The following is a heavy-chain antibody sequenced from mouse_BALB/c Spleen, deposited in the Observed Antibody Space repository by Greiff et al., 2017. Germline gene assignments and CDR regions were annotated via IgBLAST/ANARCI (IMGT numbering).Heavy chain of an antibody. J-gene: IGHJ2*01. V-gene: IGHV1-69*02. Sequence: QVQLKQPGAELVKPGASVKLSCKASGYTFTSYWMHWVKQRPGQGLEWIGEIDPSDSYTNYNQKFKGKATLTVDKSSSTAYMQLSSLTSEDSAVYYCARWGYGTDYWGQGTTLTVSS. CDR1: GYTFTSYW. D-gene: IGHD1-1*01. CDR2: IDPSDSYT. CDR3: ARWGYGTDY.